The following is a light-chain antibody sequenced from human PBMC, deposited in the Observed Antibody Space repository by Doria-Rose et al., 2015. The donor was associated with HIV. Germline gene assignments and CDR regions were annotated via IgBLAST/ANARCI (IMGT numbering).Light chain of an antibody. CDR3: SSYTSSSTWV. J-gene: IGLJ3*02. Sequence: LTQPASVSGSPGQSITISCTGTTSDVGGYDYLSWYQHHPGKAPKLMIYQVSNRPSGVSNRFSGSESGNTASLTISGLQAEDEADYYCSSYTSSSTWVFGGGTKLTVL. CDR2: QVS. CDR1: TSDVGGYDY. V-gene: IGLV2-14*01.